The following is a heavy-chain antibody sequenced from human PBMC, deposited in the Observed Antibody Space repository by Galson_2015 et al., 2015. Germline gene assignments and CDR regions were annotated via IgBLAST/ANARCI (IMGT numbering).Heavy chain of an antibody. CDR2: ISHSTSYR. V-gene: IGHV3-11*06. CDR1: GFTFNDYY. J-gene: IGHJ6*02. CDR3: ARDPANYGMDV. Sequence: SLRLSCAASGFTFNDYYMSWIRQAPGKGLEYIPSISHSTSYRKYADSVKGRLTISRDNAKNSLYLQMNSLRAEDTAVYYCARDPANYGMDVWGQGTTVTVSS.